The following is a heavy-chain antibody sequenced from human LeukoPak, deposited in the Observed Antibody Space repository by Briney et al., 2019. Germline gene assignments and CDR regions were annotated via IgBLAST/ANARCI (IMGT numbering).Heavy chain of an antibody. CDR2: ISAYNGNT. CDR3: ARGQRLRQQPVGVFYYMDV. V-gene: IGHV1-18*03. D-gene: IGHD6-13*01. J-gene: IGHJ6*03. Sequence: ASVKVSCKASGYTFTSYGISWVRQAPGQGLEWMGWISAYNGNTNYAQKLQGRVTMTTDTSTSTAYMELRSLRSDDMAVYYCARGQRLRQQPVGVFYYMDVWGKGTTVTVSS. CDR1: GYTFTSYG.